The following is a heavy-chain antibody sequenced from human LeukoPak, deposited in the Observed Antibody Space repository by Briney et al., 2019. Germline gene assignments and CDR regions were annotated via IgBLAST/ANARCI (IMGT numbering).Heavy chain of an antibody. CDR1: GFTFSNAW. CDR3: TTDGYYLDAFDI. V-gene: IGHV3-15*01. D-gene: IGHD5-18*01. Sequence: PGGSLRLSCAASGFTFSNAWMSWVRQAPGKGLEWVGRIKSKTDGGTTDYAAPVKGRFTISRDDSKNTLYLQMNSLTTADTAVYCCTTDGYYLDAFDIWGQGTMVTVSS. CDR2: IKSKTDGGTT. J-gene: IGHJ3*02.